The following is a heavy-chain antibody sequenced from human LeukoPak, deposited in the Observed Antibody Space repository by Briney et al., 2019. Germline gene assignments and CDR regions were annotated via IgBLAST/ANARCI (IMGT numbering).Heavy chain of an antibody. CDR3: AKGSGAYGHPTSPLFDF. Sequence: GGSLRLSCAAAGFTFTSYSMNWVRQAPGRGLEWVSSISGDSFHIYYADSVKGRFTISRDNSKNTLFLEMSSLRTEDTAVYYCAKGSGAYGHPTSPLFDFWGQGTLVIVSS. V-gene: IGHV3-21*01. CDR1: GFTFTSYS. D-gene: IGHD3-3*01. CDR2: ISGDSFHI. J-gene: IGHJ4*02.